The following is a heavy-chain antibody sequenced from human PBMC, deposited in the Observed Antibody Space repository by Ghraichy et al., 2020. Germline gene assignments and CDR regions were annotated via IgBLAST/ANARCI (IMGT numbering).Heavy chain of an antibody. CDR3: ARCLRVGATGFQH. J-gene: IGHJ1*01. Sequence: SETLSLTCTVSGGSISSSSYYWGWIRQPPGQGLEWIGSIYYSGSTYYNPSLKSRVTISVDTSKNQFSLKLSSVTAADTAVYYCARCLRVGATGFQHWGQGTLVTVSS. CDR2: IYYSGST. CDR1: GGSISSSSYY. D-gene: IGHD1-26*01. V-gene: IGHV4-39*01.